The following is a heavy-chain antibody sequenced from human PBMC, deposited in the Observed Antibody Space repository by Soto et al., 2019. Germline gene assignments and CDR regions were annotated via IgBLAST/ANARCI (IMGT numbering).Heavy chain of an antibody. CDR1: GGSISSYY. CDR2: IYYSGST. V-gene: IGHV4-59*01. D-gene: IGHD3-3*01. Sequence: SETLSLTCTVSGGSISSYYWSWIRQPPGKGLEWIGYIYYSGSTNYNPSLKSRVTISVDTSKNQFSLKLSSVTAADTAVYYCARDSHNYSYYDFWSGPKYYYYYMDVWGKGTTVTVSS. J-gene: IGHJ6*03. CDR3: ARDSHNYSYYDFWSGPKYYYYYMDV.